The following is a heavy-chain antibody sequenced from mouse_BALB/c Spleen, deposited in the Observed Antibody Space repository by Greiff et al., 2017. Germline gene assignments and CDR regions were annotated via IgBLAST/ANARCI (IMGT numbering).Heavy chain of an antibody. J-gene: IGHJ2*01. Sequence: QVQLQQSGAELAKPGASVKMSCKASGYTFTSYWMHWVKQRPGQGLEWIGYINPSTGYTEYNQKFKDKATLTADKSSSTAYMQLSSLTSEDSAVYYCAKAYYGSYWGQGTTLTVSS. D-gene: IGHD1-1*01. CDR1: GYTFTSYW. V-gene: IGHV1-7*01. CDR2: INPSTGYT. CDR3: AKAYYGSY.